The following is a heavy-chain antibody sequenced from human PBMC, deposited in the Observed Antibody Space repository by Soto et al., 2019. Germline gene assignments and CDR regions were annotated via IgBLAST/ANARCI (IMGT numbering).Heavy chain of an antibody. CDR3: AKVLGQSGNYYGMDV. J-gene: IGHJ6*02. Sequence: GGSLRLSCAASGFTFSSYAMSWVRQAPGKGLEWVSAISGSGGSTYYADSVKGRFTISRDNSKNTLYLQMNSLRAEDTAVYYCAKVLGQSGNYYGMDVWGQGTTVTVSS. CDR1: GFTFSSYA. D-gene: IGHD1-26*01. V-gene: IGHV3-23*01. CDR2: ISGSGGST.